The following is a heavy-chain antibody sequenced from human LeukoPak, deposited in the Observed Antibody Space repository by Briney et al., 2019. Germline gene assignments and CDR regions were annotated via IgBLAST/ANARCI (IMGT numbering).Heavy chain of an antibody. CDR2: IYPGDSDT. V-gene: IGHV5-51*01. D-gene: IGHD5-18*01. Sequence: GESPKISCKGSGYSFTSYWIGWVRQMPGKGLEWMGIIYPGDSDTRYSPSFQGQVTISADKSISTAYLQWSSLKASDTAMYYCARQTPVDTAMVTSVDYWGQGTLVTVSS. J-gene: IGHJ4*02. CDR3: ARQTPVDTAMVTSVDY. CDR1: GYSFTSYW.